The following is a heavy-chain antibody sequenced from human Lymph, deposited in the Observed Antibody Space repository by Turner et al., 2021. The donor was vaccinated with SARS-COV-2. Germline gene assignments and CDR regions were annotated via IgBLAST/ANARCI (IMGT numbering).Heavy chain of an antibody. CDR1: GFTFADYA. CDR3: AKDPGYCSGGSCYSRTYFDF. Sequence: EVQLVDSGGGVVQLGVFLRLSFAASGFTFADYAMHWVRQDPGKGLEWVSLISGDGGGTYYADSVKGRFTISRDNSKNSLSLQMNSLRAEDTALYYCAKDPGYCSGGSCYSRTYFDFWGQGTLVTVSA. D-gene: IGHD2-15*01. CDR2: ISGDGGGT. V-gene: IGHV3-43*02. J-gene: IGHJ4*02.